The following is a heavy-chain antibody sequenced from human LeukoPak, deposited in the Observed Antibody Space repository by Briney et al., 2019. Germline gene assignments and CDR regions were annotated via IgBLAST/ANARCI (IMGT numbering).Heavy chain of an antibody. V-gene: IGHV3-21*01. J-gene: IGHJ6*03. D-gene: IGHD5-24*01. Sequence: GGSLRLSCAASGFTFSSYSMNWVRQAPGKGLEWVSSISSSSSYIYYADSVKGRFTISRDNAKNSLYLQMNSLRAEDTAVYYCAKGVRRWLQSGGLKFYCYMDVWGKGTTVTISS. CDR2: ISSSSSYI. CDR3: AKGVRRWLQSGGLKFYCYMDV. CDR1: GFTFSSYS.